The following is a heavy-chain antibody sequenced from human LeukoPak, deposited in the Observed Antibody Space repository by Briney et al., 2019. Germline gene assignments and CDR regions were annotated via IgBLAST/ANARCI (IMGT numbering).Heavy chain of an antibody. Sequence: GGSLRLSCAASGFTFSNYAMHWVRQVPGKGLEWVAVIWYDRGDKYYADAVKGRFTISRDDSKNTLYLQIKSLRAEDTAVYYCARDKWGNGWTGSIDNWGQGTLVTVSA. CDR3: ARDKWGNGWTGSIDN. CDR1: GFTFSNYA. D-gene: IGHD6-19*01. CDR2: IWYDRGDK. V-gene: IGHV3-33*01. J-gene: IGHJ4*02.